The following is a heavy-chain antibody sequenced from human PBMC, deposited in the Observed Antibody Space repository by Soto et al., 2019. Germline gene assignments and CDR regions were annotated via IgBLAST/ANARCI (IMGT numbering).Heavy chain of an antibody. V-gene: IGHV3-30*03. CDR3: VTGLELNRYHVAFDI. J-gene: IGHJ3*02. Sequence: QVQLVESGGGVVQPGRSLRLSCAASGFTFSSYGMHWVRQAPGKGLEWVAVISYDGSNKYYADSVKGRFTISRDNSKNTLYLQMNSLRAEDTAVYYCVTGLELNRYHVAFDIWGQGTMVTVSS. D-gene: IGHD1-7*01. CDR1: GFTFSSYG. CDR2: ISYDGSNK.